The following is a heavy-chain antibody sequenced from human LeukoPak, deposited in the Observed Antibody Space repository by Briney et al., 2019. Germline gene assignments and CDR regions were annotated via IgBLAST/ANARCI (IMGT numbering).Heavy chain of an antibody. J-gene: IGHJ4*02. CDR2: IYHSGST. V-gene: IGHV4-4*02. CDR3: ASGSSSWYAVWYFDY. D-gene: IGHD6-13*01. CDR1: GGSISSSNW. Sequence: SETLSLTCAVSGGSISSSNWWSWVRQPPGKGLEWIGEIYHSGSTNYNPSLKSRVTISVDKSKNQFSLKLSSVTAADTAVYYCASGSSSWYAVWYFDYWGQGTLVTVSS.